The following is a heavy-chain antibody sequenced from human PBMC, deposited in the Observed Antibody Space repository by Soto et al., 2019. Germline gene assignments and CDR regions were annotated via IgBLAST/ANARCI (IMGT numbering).Heavy chain of an antibody. J-gene: IGHJ4*02. CDR2: IKQDGSEK. Sequence: GGSLRLSCAASGFTFSSYWMSWVRQAPGKGLEWVANIKQDGSEKYYVDSVKGRFTISRDNAKNSLYLQMNSLRAEDTAVYYCARGGDYIWGSYRPLDYWGQGTLVTVSS. D-gene: IGHD3-16*02. CDR1: GFTFSSYW. CDR3: ARGGDYIWGSYRPLDY. V-gene: IGHV3-7*01.